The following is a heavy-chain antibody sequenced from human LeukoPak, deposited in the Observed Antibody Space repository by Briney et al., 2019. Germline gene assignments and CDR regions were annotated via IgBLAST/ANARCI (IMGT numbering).Heavy chain of an antibody. Sequence: GASVKVSCKASGYTFTGYYMHWVRQAPGQGLEWMGWINPNSGGTNYAQKFQGRVTMTRDTSISTAYMELSRLRSDDTAVYYCAREIAVAGAGWFDPWGQGTLVTVSS. V-gene: IGHV1-2*02. CDR3: AREIAVAGAGWFDP. CDR2: INPNSGGT. J-gene: IGHJ5*02. CDR1: GYTFTGYY. D-gene: IGHD6-19*01.